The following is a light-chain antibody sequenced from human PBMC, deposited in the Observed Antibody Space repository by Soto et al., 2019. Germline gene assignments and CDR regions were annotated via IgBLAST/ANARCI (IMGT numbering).Light chain of an antibody. Sequence: EIVMTQSPGTLSLSPGERATLSCGASQSVTSNYLAWYQQKPGQAPRLLIFGASTRATGIPARFSGSGSGTDFTLTITGLQSEDFAVYYCQQYKSWPYTFGQGTKVDIK. CDR3: QQYKSWPYT. CDR1: QSVTSN. CDR2: GAS. V-gene: IGKV3-15*01. J-gene: IGKJ2*01.